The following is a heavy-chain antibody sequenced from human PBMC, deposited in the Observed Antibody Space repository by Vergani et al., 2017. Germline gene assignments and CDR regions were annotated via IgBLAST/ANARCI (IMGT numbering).Heavy chain of an antibody. CDR2: IKQDGSEK. Sequence: EVQLVESGGGLVQPGGSLRLSCAASGFTFSSYWMSWVRQAPGKGLEWVANIKQDGSEKYYVDSVKGRFTISRDNAKNSLYLQMNSLRAEDTAVYYCARYHSLERLLDAFDIWGQGTMVTVSS. D-gene: IGHD1-1*01. CDR1: GFTFSSYW. J-gene: IGHJ3*02. CDR3: ARYHSLERLLDAFDI. V-gene: IGHV3-7*03.